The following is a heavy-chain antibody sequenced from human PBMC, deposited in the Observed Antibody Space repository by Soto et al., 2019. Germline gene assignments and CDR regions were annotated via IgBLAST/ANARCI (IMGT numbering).Heavy chain of an antibody. Sequence: GGSLRLSCAASGFTFSTYAISWVRQAPGKGLEWVSAISGSGTTTYYVDSVKGRFTISRDNSKNTLHLQMSSLRAEDTAIYYCAKDRQWELRTSDYWGQGTLVTVSS. CDR2: ISGSGTTT. V-gene: IGHV3-23*01. D-gene: IGHD1-26*01. CDR3: AKDRQWELRTSDY. J-gene: IGHJ4*02. CDR1: GFTFSTYA.